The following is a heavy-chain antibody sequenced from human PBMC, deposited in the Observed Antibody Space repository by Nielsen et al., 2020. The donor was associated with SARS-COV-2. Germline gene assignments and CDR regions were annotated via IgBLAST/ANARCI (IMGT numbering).Heavy chain of an antibody. Sequence: WVRQAPGQGLEWMGIINPSGGSTSYAQKFQGRVTMTRDTSTSTVDMELSSLRSEDTAVYYCARLRYFDWLLYVADNWTGGWFDPWGQGTLVTVSS. CDR2: INPSGGST. D-gene: IGHD3-9*01. V-gene: IGHV1-46*01. J-gene: IGHJ5*02. CDR3: ARLRYFDWLLYVADNWTGGWFDP.